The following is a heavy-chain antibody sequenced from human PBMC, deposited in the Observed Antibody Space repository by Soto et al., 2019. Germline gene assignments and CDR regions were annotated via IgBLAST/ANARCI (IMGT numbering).Heavy chain of an antibody. CDR2: IYYSGST. D-gene: IGHD4-4*01. Sequence: ASETLSLTCTVSGGSISSCGYYWSWIRQHPGKGLEWIGYIYYSGSTYYNPSLKSRVTISVDTSKNQFSLKLSSVTAADTAVYYCARWDYDYSFNVDPWGQGTLVTVSS. J-gene: IGHJ5*02. CDR1: GGSISSCGYY. CDR3: ARWDYDYSFNVDP. V-gene: IGHV4-31*03.